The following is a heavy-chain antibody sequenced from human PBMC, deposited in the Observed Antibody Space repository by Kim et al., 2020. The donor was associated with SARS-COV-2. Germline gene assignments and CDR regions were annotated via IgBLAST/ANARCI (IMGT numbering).Heavy chain of an antibody. CDR1: GFTFSSYA. D-gene: IGHD3-10*01. J-gene: IGHJ4*02. V-gene: IGHV3-23*01. CDR3: AKLLWFGELLYSDY. CDR2: ISGSSGST. Sequence: GGSLRLSYAGSGFTFSSYAMSWVRQAPGKGLEWVSAISGSSGSTYYADSVKGRFTISRDNSKNTLYLQMNSLRAEDTAVYYCAKLLWFGELLYSDYWGQGTLVTVSS.